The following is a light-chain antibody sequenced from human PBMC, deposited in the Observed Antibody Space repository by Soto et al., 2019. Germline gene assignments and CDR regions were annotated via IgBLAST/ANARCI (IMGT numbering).Light chain of an antibody. CDR1: QTVTNTY. V-gene: IGKV3-20*01. J-gene: IGKJ4*01. Sequence: EIVLTQSPGTLSLSPGERATLSCRASQTVTNTYLAWYQQKSGQAPKFLIYGAYNRATGIPDRFSGSGSGTDLTLNISIREPEYFSVYYCQKYGALPPTFGGGTQVEI. CDR3: QKYGALPPT. CDR2: GAY.